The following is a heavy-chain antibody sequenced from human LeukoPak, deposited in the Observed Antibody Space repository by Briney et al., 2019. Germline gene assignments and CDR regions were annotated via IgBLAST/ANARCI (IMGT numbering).Heavy chain of an antibody. Sequence: PGGSLRLSXAASGFTFNSYGMHWVRQAPGKGLEWVAFIRFDASNKYYAASVKGRFTISRDNSKKTLYLQMNSLRTEDAAVYYCAKDYGSSGTGGAWLDPWGQGTLVTVSS. CDR2: IRFDASNK. J-gene: IGHJ5*02. D-gene: IGHD1-1*01. V-gene: IGHV3-30*02. CDR3: AKDYGSSGTGGAWLDP. CDR1: GFTFNSYG.